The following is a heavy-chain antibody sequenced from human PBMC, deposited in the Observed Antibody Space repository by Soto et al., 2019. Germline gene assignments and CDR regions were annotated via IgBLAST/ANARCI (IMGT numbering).Heavy chain of an antibody. CDR1: GGTFSSYA. J-gene: IGHJ4*02. V-gene: IGHV1-69*06. CDR2: IIPIFGTA. CDR3: ARPSLAYCGGDCYSAFDY. Sequence: QVQLVQSGAEVKKPGSSVKVSCKASGGTFSSYAISWVRQAPGQGLEWMGGIIPIFGTANYAQKFQGRVTITADKSTSTDYMELSSLRSEDTAVYYCARPSLAYCGGDCYSAFDYWGQGTLVTVSS. D-gene: IGHD2-21*02.